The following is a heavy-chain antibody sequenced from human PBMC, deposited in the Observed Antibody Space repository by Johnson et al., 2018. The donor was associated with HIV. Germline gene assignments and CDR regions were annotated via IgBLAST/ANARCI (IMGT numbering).Heavy chain of an antibody. CDR1: GFTFSSYA. Sequence: QVQMVESGGGVVQPGRSLRLSCAASGFTFSSYAMHWVRQAPGKGLEWVALIWYDGSYKYYADSVKGRFTISRDNSKNTLYLQMNSLRAEDTAVYYCAKEDLGDSDAFDIWGQGTMVTVSS. V-gene: IGHV3-33*06. CDR2: IWYDGSYK. CDR3: AKEDLGDSDAFDI. D-gene: IGHD3-16*01. J-gene: IGHJ3*02.